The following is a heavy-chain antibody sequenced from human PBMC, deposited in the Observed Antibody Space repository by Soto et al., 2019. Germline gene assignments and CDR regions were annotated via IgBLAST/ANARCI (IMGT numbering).Heavy chain of an antibody. CDR2: IYPGDSDT. V-gene: IGHV5-51*03. D-gene: IGHD6-19*01. J-gene: IGHJ1*01. CDR3: ARKGVAYSSGWTEYFQH. CDR1: GYSFTSYW. Sequence: EVQLVQSGAEVKKQGESLKISCKGSGYSFTSYWIGWVRQMPGKGLEWMGIIYPGDSDTRYSPSFQGPVTISADKSISTAYLQWSSLKAADTAMYYCARKGVAYSSGWTEYFQHWGQGTLVTVSS.